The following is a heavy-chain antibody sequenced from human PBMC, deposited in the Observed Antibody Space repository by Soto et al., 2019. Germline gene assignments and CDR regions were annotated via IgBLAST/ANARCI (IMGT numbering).Heavy chain of an antibody. CDR1: GFSFSSYA. D-gene: IGHD3-10*01. CDR3: AKGGGFGTGAYYNVAY. Sequence: EVQLLESGGGLVEPGGSLRLSCTASGFSFSSYAMTWVRQAPGKGLEWVSSTTDDGGRTFYADSVKGRFTISRDNSNNRRYLEMNSLGAEDTALYYCAKGGGFGTGAYYNVAYWGQGTLVTVSS. V-gene: IGHV3-23*01. CDR2: TTDDGGRT. J-gene: IGHJ4*02.